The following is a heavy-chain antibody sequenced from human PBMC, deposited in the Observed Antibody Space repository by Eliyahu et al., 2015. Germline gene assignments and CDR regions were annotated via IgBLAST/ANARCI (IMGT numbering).Heavy chain of an antibody. J-gene: IGHJ4*02. CDR2: ISGSSRYT. CDR3: AKKRGGGVYHVDS. CDR1: GFTFDAYS. V-gene: IGHV3-21*01. D-gene: IGHD2-8*02. Sequence: DVHLLESGGALAEPGGSLXLSCAASGFTFDAYSMNWVRQAPGKGLEWVATISGSSRYTFYGDSVKGRFTISRDNAKNSVYLQMNNLRSEDTAVYYCAKKRGGGVYHVDSWGQGTLVTVSS.